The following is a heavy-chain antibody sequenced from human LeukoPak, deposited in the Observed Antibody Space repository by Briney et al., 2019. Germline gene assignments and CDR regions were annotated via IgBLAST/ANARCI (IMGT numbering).Heavy chain of an antibody. CDR2: IRSKANSYAT. CDR1: GFTFSGPA. CDR3: TRPFTSTSSGYDY. J-gene: IGHJ4*02. Sequence: GGSLRLSCAASGFTFSGPAMHWVRQASGKGLEWVGRIRSKANSYATAYAASVKGRFTISRDDSKNTAYLQMNSLKTEDTAVYYCTRPFTSTSSGYDYWGQGTLVTVSS. V-gene: IGHV3-73*01. D-gene: IGHD3-22*01.